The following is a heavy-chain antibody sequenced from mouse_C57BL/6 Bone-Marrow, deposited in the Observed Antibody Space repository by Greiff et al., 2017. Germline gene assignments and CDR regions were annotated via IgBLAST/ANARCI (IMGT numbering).Heavy chain of an antibody. Sequence: EVQRVESGGDLVKPGGSLKLSCAASGFTFSSYGMPWVRQTPDKRLEWVATISSGGSYTYYPDTVKGRFTISRDNAKNTLYLQMSSLKSEDTAMYCGARRGRRGYFDVWGTGTTVTVSS. CDR3: ARRGRRGYFDV. CDR1: GFTFSSYG. J-gene: IGHJ1*03. CDR2: ISSGGSYT. D-gene: IGHD1-1*01. V-gene: IGHV5-6*01.